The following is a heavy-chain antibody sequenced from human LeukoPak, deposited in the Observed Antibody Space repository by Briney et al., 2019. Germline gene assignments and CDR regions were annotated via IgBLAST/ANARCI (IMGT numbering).Heavy chain of an antibody. D-gene: IGHD6-6*01. CDR2: TSHDETTK. CDR3: AREVARPNFFDY. V-gene: IGHV3-30*04. Sequence: GGSLRLSCAASGFTFSSYAMHWVRQAPGKGLERVAATSHDETTKYYADSVKGRFTISRDNSKNSLYLQMNSLRAEDTAVYFRAREVARPNFFDYCGQGTLVTVSS. CDR1: GFTFSSYA. J-gene: IGHJ4*02.